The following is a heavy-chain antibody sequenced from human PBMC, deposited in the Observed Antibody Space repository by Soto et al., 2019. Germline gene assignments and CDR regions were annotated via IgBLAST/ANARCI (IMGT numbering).Heavy chain of an antibody. V-gene: IGHV4-34*01. D-gene: IGHD3-10*01. J-gene: IGHJ4*02. Sequence: QVQLQQWGAGLLKPSETLSLTCAVYGASFSGNYWSWIRQTPGKRLEWIGHINYSGRVTYNPSLERRTTISGDTSRNHLSLNLTSVTAADTAVYYCASSYGSGSGVFDYWGQGTSVTVSS. CDR1: GASFSGNY. CDR3: ASSYGSGSGVFDY. CDR2: INYSGRV.